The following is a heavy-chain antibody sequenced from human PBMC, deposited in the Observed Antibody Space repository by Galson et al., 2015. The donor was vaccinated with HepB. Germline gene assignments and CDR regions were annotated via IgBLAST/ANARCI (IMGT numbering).Heavy chain of an antibody. CDR3: ARRASGMTVRYDFDY. D-gene: IGHD3-22*01. J-gene: IGHJ4*02. V-gene: IGHV4-39*01. CDR1: GGSISTTSYY. Sequence: ETLSLTCTVSGGSISTTSYYWGWIRQPPGKGLEWIGNIYYSGSTYYNPSLKSRVTISVDTSKNQFSLKLSSVTAADTAVYYCARRASGMTVRYDFDYWGQGTLVTVSS. CDR2: IYYSGST.